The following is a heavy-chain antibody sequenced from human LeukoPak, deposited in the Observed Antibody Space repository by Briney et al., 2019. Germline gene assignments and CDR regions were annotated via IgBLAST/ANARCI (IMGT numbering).Heavy chain of an antibody. J-gene: IGHJ3*02. D-gene: IGHD3-22*01. CDR1: GGSISSGSYY. Sequence: SETLSLTCTVSGGSISSGSYYWSWIRQPAGKGLEWIGRIYTSGSTNYNPSRKSRVTISVDTSKNQSSLKLSSVTAADTAVYYCARVPYYYDSSGYPLGAFDIWGQGTMVTVSS. V-gene: IGHV4-61*02. CDR3: ARVPYYYDSSGYPLGAFDI. CDR2: IYTSGST.